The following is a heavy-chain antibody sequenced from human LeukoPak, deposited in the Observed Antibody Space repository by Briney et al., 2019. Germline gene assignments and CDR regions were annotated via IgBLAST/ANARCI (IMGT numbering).Heavy chain of an antibody. CDR1: GFTFSDYY. CDR2: ISSSGSTI. CDR3: AKDISSGWYPIDY. D-gene: IGHD6-19*01. Sequence: PGGSLRLSCAASGFTFSDYYMSWIRQAPGKGLEWVSYISSSGSTIYYADSVKGRFTISRDNAKNSLYLQMNSLRAEDTAVYYCAKDISSGWYPIDYWGQGTLVTVSS. V-gene: IGHV3-11*01. J-gene: IGHJ4*02.